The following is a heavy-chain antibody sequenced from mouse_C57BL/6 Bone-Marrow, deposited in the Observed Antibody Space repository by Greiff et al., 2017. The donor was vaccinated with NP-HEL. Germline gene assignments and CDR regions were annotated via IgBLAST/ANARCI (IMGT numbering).Heavy chain of an antibody. CDR1: GFSLTSYG. CDR2: IWGVGST. D-gene: IGHD1-1*01. CDR3: ASRYYYGSSYEVAWFAY. J-gene: IGHJ3*01. Sequence: VQGVESGPGLVAPSQSLSITCTVSGFSLTSYGVDWVRQSPGKGLEWLGVIWGVGSTNYNSALKSRLSISKDNSKSQVFLKMNSLQTDDTAMYYCASRYYYGSSYEVAWFAYWGQGTLVTVSA. V-gene: IGHV2-6*01.